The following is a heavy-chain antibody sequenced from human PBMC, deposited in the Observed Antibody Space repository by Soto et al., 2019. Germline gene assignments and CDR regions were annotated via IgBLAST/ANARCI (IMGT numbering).Heavy chain of an antibody. J-gene: IGHJ6*03. CDR1: GGSISSGGYS. Sequence: SETLSLTCTVSGGSISSGGYSWSWIRQPPGKGLEWIGYIYHSGSTYYNPSLKSRVTISVDRSKNQFSLKLSSVTAADTAVYYCARGHPIGYCSSNSCHSDYYYYYMDVWGKGTTVTVSS. V-gene: IGHV4-30-2*01. CDR2: IYHSGST. D-gene: IGHD2-2*01. CDR3: ARGHPIGYCSSNSCHSDYYYYYMDV.